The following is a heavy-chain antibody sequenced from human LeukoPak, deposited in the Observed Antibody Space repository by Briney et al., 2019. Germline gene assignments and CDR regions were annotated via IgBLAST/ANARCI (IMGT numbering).Heavy chain of an antibody. J-gene: IGHJ5*02. V-gene: IGHV4-34*01. CDR2: ISQNGET. Sequence: PSETLSLTCAVSGGSFSGYWWCWIRQSPGAGLEWIGEISQNGETNYNPSFESRVTVPLDTSKKQFSLHLSSVTAADTAVYYCARTDYSLPWGQGTPVTVSS. D-gene: IGHD4-11*01. CDR1: GGSFSGYW. CDR3: ARTDYSLP.